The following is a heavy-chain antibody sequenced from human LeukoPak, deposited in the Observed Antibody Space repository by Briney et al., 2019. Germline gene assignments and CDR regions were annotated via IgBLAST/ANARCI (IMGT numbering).Heavy chain of an antibody. V-gene: IGHV3-21*01. Sequence: GGSLRLSCAASGFTFSSYSMNWVRQAPGKGLEWVSSISSSSSYIYYADSVKGRFTISRDNAKNSLYLQMNSLRAEDTAVYYCASPYSSSSVCGYWGQGTLVTVSS. CDR2: ISSSSSYI. D-gene: IGHD6-6*01. CDR1: GFTFSSYS. CDR3: ASPYSSSSVCGY. J-gene: IGHJ4*02.